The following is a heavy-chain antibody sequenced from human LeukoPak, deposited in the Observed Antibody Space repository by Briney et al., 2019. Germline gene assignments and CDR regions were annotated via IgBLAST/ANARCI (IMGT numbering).Heavy chain of an antibody. J-gene: IGHJ6*03. Sequence: PSETLSLTCTVSGGSISSYYWSWIRQPPGKGLEWIGYIYYSGSTNYNPSLKSQVTMSVDTSKNQFSLKLSSVTAADTAVYYCARDAWYCTNGVCYKEGGYYYYYMDVWGKGTTVTVSS. CDR1: GGSISSYY. CDR2: IYYSGST. D-gene: IGHD2-8*01. V-gene: IGHV4-59*12. CDR3: ARDAWYCTNGVCYKEGGYYYYYMDV.